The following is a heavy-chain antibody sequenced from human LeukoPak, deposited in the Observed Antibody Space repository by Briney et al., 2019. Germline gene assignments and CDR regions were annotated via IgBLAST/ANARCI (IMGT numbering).Heavy chain of an antibody. CDR3: ARGGGAARRYYYYYMDV. D-gene: IGHD6-6*01. CDR2: IIPIFGTA. CDR1: GGTFSGYA. V-gene: IGHV1-69*06. J-gene: IGHJ6*03. Sequence: GASVKVSCKASGGTFSGYAISWVRQAPGQGLEWMGGIIPIFGTANYAQKFQGRVTITADKSTSTAYMELSSLRSEDTAVYYCARGGGAARRYYYYYMDVWGKGTTVTVSS.